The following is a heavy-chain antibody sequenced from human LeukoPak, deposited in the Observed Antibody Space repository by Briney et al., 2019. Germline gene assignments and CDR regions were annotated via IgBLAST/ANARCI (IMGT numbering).Heavy chain of an antibody. Sequence: LGGSLRLSCAASGFTLSSYEMNWVRQAPGKGLEWVSYISSSGSTIYYADSAKGRFTISRDNAKNSLYLQMNSLRAEDTAVYYCARDGDITMVRGVKEATAYFDLWGRGTLVTVSS. D-gene: IGHD3-10*01. CDR3: ARDGDITMVRGVKEATAYFDL. CDR1: GFTLSSYE. J-gene: IGHJ2*01. CDR2: ISSSGSTI. V-gene: IGHV3-48*03.